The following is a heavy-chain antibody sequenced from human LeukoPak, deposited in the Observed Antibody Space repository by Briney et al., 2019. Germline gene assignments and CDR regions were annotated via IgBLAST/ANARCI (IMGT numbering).Heavy chain of an antibody. CDR2: ISYDGSNK. V-gene: IGHV3-30*14. D-gene: IGHD5-24*01. CDR3: ARWLSRGPFDY. CDR1: GFTFSSYA. Sequence: PGGSLRLSCAASGFTFSSYAMHWVRQAPGKGLEWVAVISYDGSNKYYADSVKGRFTISRDNSKNTLYLQMNSLRAEDTAVYYCARWLSRGPFDYWGQGTLVTVSS. J-gene: IGHJ4*02.